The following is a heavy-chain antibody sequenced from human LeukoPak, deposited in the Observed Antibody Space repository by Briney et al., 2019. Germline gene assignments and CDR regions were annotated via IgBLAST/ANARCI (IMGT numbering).Heavy chain of an antibody. CDR1: GYTFNSYY. D-gene: IGHD5-12*01. Sequence: ASVKVSCKASGYTFNSYYMHWVRQPPGQGLEWMGIINPSGGSTSYAQKFQGRLTMTRDMSTSTVYMELSSLRSEDTAVYFCARGRRYSGYDSLCYWGQGTLVTVSS. V-gene: IGHV1-46*02. CDR2: INPSGGST. J-gene: IGHJ4*02. CDR3: ARGRRYSGYDSLCY.